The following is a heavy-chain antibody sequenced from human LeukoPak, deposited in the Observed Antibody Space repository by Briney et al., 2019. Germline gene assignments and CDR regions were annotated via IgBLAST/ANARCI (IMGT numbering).Heavy chain of an antibody. Sequence: PGGSLRLSCTASGFTFGDFAMSWVRQAPGKGLEWVSFIRSKAYGGTTEYAASVKGRFTISRDDSKSIAYLQMNSLKTEDTAVYYCAKGGVEMATPWGQGTLVTVSS. D-gene: IGHD5-24*01. CDR2: IRSKAYGGTT. CDR3: AKGGVEMATP. J-gene: IGHJ4*02. CDR1: GFTFGDFA. V-gene: IGHV3-49*04.